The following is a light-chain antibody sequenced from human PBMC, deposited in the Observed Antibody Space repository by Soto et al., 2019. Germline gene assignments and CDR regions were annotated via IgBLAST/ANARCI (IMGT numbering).Light chain of an antibody. V-gene: IGLV1-51*01. CDR2: DNN. J-gene: IGLJ3*02. CDR3: GTWDSSLSSWV. CDR1: SSNIGNNY. Sequence: QSVLTQPPSVSAAPGQTVTISCSGSSSNIGNNYVSWYQQLPGTAPKLLIYDNNKRPSGIPDRFSASKSGTSATLGITGLQTGDEADYYCGTWDSSLSSWVFGGGTKVTVL.